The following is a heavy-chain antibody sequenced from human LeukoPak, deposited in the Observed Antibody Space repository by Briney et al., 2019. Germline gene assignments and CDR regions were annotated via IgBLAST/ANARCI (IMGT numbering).Heavy chain of an antibody. V-gene: IGHV3-11*01. D-gene: IGHD2-15*01. CDR2: VSGSDENK. J-gene: IGHJ4*02. CDR1: GFTFSDYY. Sequence: GGSLRLSCAASGFTFSDYYMTWIRQAPGQGLEWISYVSGSDENKYYAGSVRGRFAISRDNAEKSLFLQMSNVRAEDTAVYYCTRAGLGGHYIDYWGQGTLVTVSS. CDR3: TRAGLGGHYIDY.